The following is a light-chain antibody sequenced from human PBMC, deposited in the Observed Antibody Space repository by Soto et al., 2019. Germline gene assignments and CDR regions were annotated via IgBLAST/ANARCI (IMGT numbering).Light chain of an antibody. CDR3: QEINSVPFS. J-gene: IGKJ4*01. V-gene: IGKV1-39*01. Sequence: QMTQSPPSLSASVGDRVTITCRASRGIANYVNWYQHKLGKAPKLLIYSATSLQSGVPSRFSGSGSGTSFTFTISGLQPDDSATYYCQEINSVPFSFGGGTKLEIK. CDR2: SAT. CDR1: RGIANY.